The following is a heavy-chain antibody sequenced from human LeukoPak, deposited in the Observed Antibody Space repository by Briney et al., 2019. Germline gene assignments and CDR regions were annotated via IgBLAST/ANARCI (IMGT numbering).Heavy chain of an antibody. D-gene: IGHD5-18*01. V-gene: IGHV4-61*02. J-gene: IGHJ4*02. CDR1: GGSISSASYY. CDR3: ALGGYSYGYWGYFDY. CDR2: FYTSGTT. Sequence: SETLSLTCTVSGGSISSASYYWSWIRQPAGKGLEWIGRFYTSGTTNYNPSLRSRVTISVDTSKNQFSLKLSSVTAADTAVYYCALGGYSYGYWGYFDYWGQGTLVTVSS.